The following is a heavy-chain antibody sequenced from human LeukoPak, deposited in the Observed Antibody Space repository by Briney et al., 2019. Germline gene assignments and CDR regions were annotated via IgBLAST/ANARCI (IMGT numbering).Heavy chain of an antibody. V-gene: IGHV3-30*02. Sequence: GGSLRLSCAASGFTFSNYWMHWVRQAPGKGLEWVAFVRYDETTKFYADSVKGRFTISRDNSKTTLYLQMNNLRAEDTAVYYCAKDVPTAYFDYWGQGTLVTVSS. J-gene: IGHJ4*02. D-gene: IGHD2-2*01. CDR3: AKDVPTAYFDY. CDR2: VRYDETTK. CDR1: GFTFSNYW.